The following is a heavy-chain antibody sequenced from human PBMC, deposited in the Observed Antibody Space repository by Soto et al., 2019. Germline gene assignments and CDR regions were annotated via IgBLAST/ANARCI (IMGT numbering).Heavy chain of an antibody. Sequence: PSETLSLTCTVSGGSISSGDYYWSWIRQPPGKGLEWIGYIYYSGSTYYNPSLKSRVTISVDTSKNQFSLKLSSVTAADTAVYYCARVSGVGYYYYGMDVWGQGTTVTVS. CDR3: ARVSGVGYYYYGMDV. CDR2: IYYSGST. V-gene: IGHV4-30-4*01. D-gene: IGHD1-26*01. J-gene: IGHJ6*02. CDR1: GGSISSGDYY.